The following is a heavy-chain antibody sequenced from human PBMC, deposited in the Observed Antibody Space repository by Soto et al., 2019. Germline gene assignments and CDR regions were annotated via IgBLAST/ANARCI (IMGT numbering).Heavy chain of an antibody. D-gene: IGHD6-13*01. CDR1: GFTFSSYS. J-gene: IGHJ6*03. V-gene: IGHV3-21*01. CDR3: ARQAAAGRYYYYMDV. Sequence: EVQLVESGGGLVKPGGSLRLSCAASGFTFSSYSMNWVRQAPGKGLEWVSSISSSSSYIYYADSVKGRFTISRDNAKNSLYLQMNSLRAEDTAVYCCARQAAAGRYYYYMDVWGKGTTVTVSS. CDR2: ISSSSSYI.